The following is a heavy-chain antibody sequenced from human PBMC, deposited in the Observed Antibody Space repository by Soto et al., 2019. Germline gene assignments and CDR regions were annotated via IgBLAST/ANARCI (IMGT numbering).Heavy chain of an antibody. CDR3: ARHGSY. V-gene: IGHV4-39*01. Sequence: SETLSLTCTVSDVSISSSSYYGGWFRQPPGKGLEWIGTIYYGGSSYSNPSLKSRVTISLDTSKNQFSLTLTSVTAADTAVYYCARHGSYWGQGTLVTVSS. J-gene: IGHJ4*02. CDR1: DVSISSSSYY. CDR2: IYYGGSS.